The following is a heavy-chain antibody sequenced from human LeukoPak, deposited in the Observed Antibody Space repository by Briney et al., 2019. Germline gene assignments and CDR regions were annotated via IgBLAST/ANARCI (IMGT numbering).Heavy chain of an antibody. D-gene: IGHD6-13*01. V-gene: IGHV1-3*04. CDR3: ARQGAAGPKFDC. Sequence: GASVKVSCKASGYTLTSYTMHWVRQAPGQRLEWMGWINTDNGNTKYSQKFQGRVTITRDTSASTAYMELSSLTSEDTAVYYCARQGAAGPKFDCWGQGTLVTVSS. J-gene: IGHJ4*02. CDR2: INTDNGNT. CDR1: GYTLTSYT.